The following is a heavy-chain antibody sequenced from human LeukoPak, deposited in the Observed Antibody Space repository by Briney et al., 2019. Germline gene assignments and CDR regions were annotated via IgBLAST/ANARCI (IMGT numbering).Heavy chain of an antibody. CDR2: IYSSGST. CDR1: GGSISSSSYY. CDR3: ARVKSGWYYFDY. V-gene: IGHV4-61*02. Sequence: SQTLSLTRTVSGGSISSSSYYWSWIRQPAGKGLEWIGRIYSSGSTDYNPSLKSRVAISVDTSKNQFSLNLSSVTAADTAIYYCARVKSGWYYFDYWGQGTLVTVSS. D-gene: IGHD6-19*01. J-gene: IGHJ4*02.